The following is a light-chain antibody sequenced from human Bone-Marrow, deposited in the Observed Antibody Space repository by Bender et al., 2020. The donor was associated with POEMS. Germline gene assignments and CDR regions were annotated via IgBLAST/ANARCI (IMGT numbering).Light chain of an antibody. CDR3: CSYATSSTYV. CDR2: EVS. V-gene: IGLV2-18*02. J-gene: IGLJ1*01. Sequence: QSALTQPPSVSGSPGQSVTISCTGTSSDVGSYMRVSWYQQSPGTAPKLMIYEVSYRPSGVSNRFSGSKSDNTASLTISGLQAEDEADYYCCSYATSSTYVFGTGTKVTVL. CDR1: SSDVGSYMR.